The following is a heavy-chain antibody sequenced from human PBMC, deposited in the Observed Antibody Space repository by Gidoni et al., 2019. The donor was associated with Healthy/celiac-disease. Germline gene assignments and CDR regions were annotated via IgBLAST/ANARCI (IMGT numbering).Heavy chain of an antibody. V-gene: IGHV3-30*18. CDR3: AKGIAPGIAAAAFDY. J-gene: IGHJ4*02. CDR2: ISYDGSHK. D-gene: IGHD6-13*01. CDR1: SSYG. Sequence: SSYGMHWVRQAPGKVLEWVAVISYDGSHKYYADSVKGRYIISRDNSKNTLYLQMNSLRAEDTAVYYCAKGIAPGIAAAAFDYWGQGTLVTVSS.